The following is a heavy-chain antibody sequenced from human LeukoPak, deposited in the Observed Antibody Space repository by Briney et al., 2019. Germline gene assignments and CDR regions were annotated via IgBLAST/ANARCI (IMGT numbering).Heavy chain of an antibody. Sequence: GASVKVSCKASGYTFTSYGISWVRQAPGQGLEWMGWISAYNGNTNYAQKLQGRVTMTTGTSTSTAYMELRSLRSEDTAVYYCARACSTGSSWYTCDAFDIWGQGTMVTVSS. CDR2: ISAYNGNT. D-gene: IGHD6-13*01. CDR1: GYTFTSYG. CDR3: ARACSTGSSWYTCDAFDI. J-gene: IGHJ3*02. V-gene: IGHV1-18*01.